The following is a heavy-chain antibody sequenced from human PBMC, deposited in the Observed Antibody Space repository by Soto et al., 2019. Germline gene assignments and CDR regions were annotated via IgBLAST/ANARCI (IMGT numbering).Heavy chain of an antibody. CDR2: ISYVGSNK. V-gene: IGHV3-30*04. J-gene: IGHJ5*02. CDR3: ARGPIQNPTGWFDP. Sequence: GGSLRLSCAASGFTFSSYAMHWVRRAPGKGLEWVAVISYVGSNKYYADSVKGRFTISRDNSKNTLYLQMNSLRAEDTAVYYCARGPIQNPTGWFDPWGQGTLVTVSS. CDR1: GFTFSSYA.